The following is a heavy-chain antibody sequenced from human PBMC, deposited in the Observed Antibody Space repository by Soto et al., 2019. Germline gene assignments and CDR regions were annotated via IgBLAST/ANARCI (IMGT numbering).Heavy chain of an antibody. CDR3: ARDRVYSSSWYDAFDI. V-gene: IGHV3-21*01. CDR2: ISSSSSYI. Sequence: EVQLVESGGGLVKPGGSLRLSCAASGFTFSSYSMNWVRQAPGKGLEWVSSISSSSSYIYYADSVKGRFIISRDNAKNSLYLQMNSLRAEDTAVYYCARDRVYSSSWYDAFDIWGQGTMVTVSS. J-gene: IGHJ3*02. CDR1: GFTFSSYS. D-gene: IGHD6-13*01.